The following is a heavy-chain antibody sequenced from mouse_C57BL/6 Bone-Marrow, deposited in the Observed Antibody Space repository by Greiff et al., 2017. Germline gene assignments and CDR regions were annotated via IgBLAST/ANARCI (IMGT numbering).Heavy chain of an antibody. J-gene: IGHJ1*03. D-gene: IGHD2-12*01. V-gene: IGHV14-4*01. CDR3: TTLRRGYWYFDV. CDR1: GFNIKDDY. CDR2: IDPENGDT. Sequence: VQLQQSGAELVRPGASVKLSCTASGFNIKDDYMHWVKQRPEQGLEWIGWIDPENGDTEYASKFQGKATITAATSSNTAYLQLSSLTSEDTAVYYCTTLRRGYWYFDVWGTGTTVTVSS.